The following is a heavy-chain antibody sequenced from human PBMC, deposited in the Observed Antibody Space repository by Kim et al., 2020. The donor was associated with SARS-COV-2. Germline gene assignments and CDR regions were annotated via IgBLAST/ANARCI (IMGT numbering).Heavy chain of an antibody. D-gene: IGHD3-10*01. CDR3: AGRYGAGIYVDY. V-gene: IGHV3-23*03. Sequence: GGSLRLSCAASGFTFSNYAMSWVRQAPGKGLEWVSFIYGDSSVTYYAESVKGRFTISRDKSKNNLYLLMNSLRDEDTAVYYWAGRYGAGIYVDYWGQGNL. CDR1: GFTFSNYA. CDR2: IYGDSSVT. J-gene: IGHJ4*02.